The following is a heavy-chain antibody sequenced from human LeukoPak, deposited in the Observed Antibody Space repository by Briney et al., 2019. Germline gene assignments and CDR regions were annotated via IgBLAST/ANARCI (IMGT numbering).Heavy chain of an antibody. D-gene: IGHD3-22*01. CDR2: IIPIFGTA. V-gene: IGHV1-69*05. CDR1: GGTFSSYA. J-gene: IGHJ4*02. CDR3: ARSYYYDSSGYAHFDY. Sequence: ASVKVSCKASGGTFSSYAISWVRQAPGQGLEWMGGIIPIFGTANYAQKFQGRVTITTDESTSTAYMELSSLRSEDTAVYYCARSYYYDSSGYAHFDYWGQGTLVTASS.